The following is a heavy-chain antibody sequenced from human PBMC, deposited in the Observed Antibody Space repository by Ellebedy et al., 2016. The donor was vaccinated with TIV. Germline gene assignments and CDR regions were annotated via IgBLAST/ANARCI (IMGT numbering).Heavy chain of an antibody. V-gene: IGHV3-23*01. J-gene: IGHJ4*02. D-gene: IGHD3-10*01. CDR1: GFTFTNYA. CDR3: RTLWFGEDH. Sequence: PGGSLRLSCAASGFTFTNYALSWVRQAPGKGLEWVSGISAADSTYYADSVEGRFTVSRDNFESTLYLQMNSLRAEDTAVDYCRTLWFGEDHWGQGTLVTVSS. CDR2: ISAADST.